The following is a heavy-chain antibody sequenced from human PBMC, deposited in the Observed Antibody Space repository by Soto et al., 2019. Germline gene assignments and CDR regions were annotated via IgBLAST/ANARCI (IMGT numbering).Heavy chain of an antibody. D-gene: IGHD2-21*01. CDR2: ISSSSSYI. CDR1: GFTFSSYS. V-gene: IGHV3-21*01. CDR3: ARDRIFLGPVDI. Sequence: GESLKIACDASGFTFSSYSMNWVRQAPGKGLEWVSYISSSSSYISYADSVKGRFTIFRDHAKNSLYLQMNSLRAEDAAVYYCARDRIFLGPVDICGQRTMVTVSS. J-gene: IGHJ3*02.